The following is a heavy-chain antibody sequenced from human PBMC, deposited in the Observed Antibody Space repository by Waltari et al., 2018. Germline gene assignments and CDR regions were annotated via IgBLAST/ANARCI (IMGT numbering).Heavy chain of an antibody. Sequence: QVQLQESGPGLVKPSETLSLTCTVSGGSISSYYWSWIRQPPGQGLEWIGYIYYSGSTNYNPSLKSRVTIAVETSKNQFSLKLSSVTAADTAVYYCARLRHYYGSGSYPNIYYFDYWGQGTLVTVSS. CDR2: IYYSGST. V-gene: IGHV4-59*01. CDR3: ARLRHYYGSGSYPNIYYFDY. J-gene: IGHJ4*02. CDR1: GGSISSYY. D-gene: IGHD3-10*01.